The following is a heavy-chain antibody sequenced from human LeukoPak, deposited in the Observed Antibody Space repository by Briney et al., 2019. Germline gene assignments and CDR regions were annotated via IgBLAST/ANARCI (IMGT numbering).Heavy chain of an antibody. Sequence: ASVKVSCKASGYTFTGYYMHWVRQAPGQGLEWMGWINPNSGGTNYAQKFQGRVTMTRDTSISTAYMELNSLRAEDTAVYYCAKDLQGPTYGSGSYYIGYFDYWGQGTLVTVSS. CDR2: INPNSGGT. CDR1: GYTFTGYY. D-gene: IGHD3-10*01. J-gene: IGHJ4*02. V-gene: IGHV1-2*02. CDR3: AKDLQGPTYGSGSYYIGYFDY.